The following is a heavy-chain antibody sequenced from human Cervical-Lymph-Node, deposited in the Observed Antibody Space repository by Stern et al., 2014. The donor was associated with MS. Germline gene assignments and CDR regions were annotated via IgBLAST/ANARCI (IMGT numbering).Heavy chain of an antibody. J-gene: IGHJ1*01. CDR1: GYTFTKYA. V-gene: IGHV7-4-1*02. Sequence: QVQLVESGSELKKPGASVKVSCKASGYTFTKYAINWVRQAPGQGLEWMGWINTHNRNPTYAQGFTRRFVFSLDTSVITAYLQISSLEAEDTAVYYCARETFYDNIGQDFWGQGTLITVSS. D-gene: IGHD2/OR15-2a*01. CDR3: ARETFYDNIGQDF. CDR2: INTHNRNP.